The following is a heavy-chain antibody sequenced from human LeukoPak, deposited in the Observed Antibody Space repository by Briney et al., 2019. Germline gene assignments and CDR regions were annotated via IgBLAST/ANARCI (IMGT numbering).Heavy chain of an antibody. V-gene: IGHV3-23*01. Sequence: PGGFLRLSCAASGFTFSNYAMSWVRQAPGKGLEWVSAISGSGTITYYADSVKGRFTVSRDNSKNTLYLQVNSLRAEDTAIYYCAKSYATGWYADALDIWGQGTMVTVSS. CDR3: AKSYATGWYADALDI. D-gene: IGHD6-19*01. J-gene: IGHJ3*02. CDR2: ISGSGTIT. CDR1: GFTFSNYA.